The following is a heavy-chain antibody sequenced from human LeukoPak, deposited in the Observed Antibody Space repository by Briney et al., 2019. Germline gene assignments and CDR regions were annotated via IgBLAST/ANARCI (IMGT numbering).Heavy chain of an antibody. Sequence: GGSLRLSCAASGLTFSSYWMSWVRQAPGKGLEWVANIKQDGSEKYYVDSVKGRFTISRDNAKNSLYLQMNSLRAEDTAVYYCARARRDFWSGYYPYYYYYYMDVWGKGTTVTVSS. V-gene: IGHV3-7*01. CDR3: ARARRDFWSGYYPYYYYYYMDV. CDR2: IKQDGSEK. CDR1: GLTFSSYW. J-gene: IGHJ6*03. D-gene: IGHD3-3*01.